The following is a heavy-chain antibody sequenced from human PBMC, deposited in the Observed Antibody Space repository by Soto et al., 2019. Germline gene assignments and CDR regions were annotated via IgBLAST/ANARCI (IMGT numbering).Heavy chain of an antibody. D-gene: IGHD4-17*01. Sequence: EVPLVGSGGGLVQPGRSLRLSCVASGFTADDYALHWVRQAPGKGLEWVSGISSNSDTIHYADSVKGRFTISRDNAKNSLFLQMNSLRPEDTAVYYCAKDMKWGGMTTIHYFDSWGQGTLVTVSS. CDR2: ISSNSDTI. CDR3: AKDMKWGGMTTIHYFDS. J-gene: IGHJ4*02. CDR1: GFTADDYA. V-gene: IGHV3-9*02.